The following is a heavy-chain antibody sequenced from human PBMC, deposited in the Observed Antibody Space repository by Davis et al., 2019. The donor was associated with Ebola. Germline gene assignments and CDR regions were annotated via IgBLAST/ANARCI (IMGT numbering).Heavy chain of an antibody. V-gene: IGHV3-20*03. CDR3: ARVNAATGYSRFDL. Sequence: SAKGRFTISRDNAKNSLYLRMNSLRTEDTALYYCARVNAATGYSRFDLWGQGTLVTVSS. D-gene: IGHD3-9*01. J-gene: IGHJ5*02.